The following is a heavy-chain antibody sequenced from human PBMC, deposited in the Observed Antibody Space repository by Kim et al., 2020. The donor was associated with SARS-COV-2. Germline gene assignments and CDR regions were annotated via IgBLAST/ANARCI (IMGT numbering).Heavy chain of an antibody. Sequence: YADSVKGRFTISRDNSKNTLYLQMNSLRAEDTAVYYCAKAEGYSSGWYVYWGQGTLVTVSS. V-gene: IGHV3-23*01. CDR3: AKAEGYSSGWYVY. J-gene: IGHJ4*02. D-gene: IGHD6-19*01.